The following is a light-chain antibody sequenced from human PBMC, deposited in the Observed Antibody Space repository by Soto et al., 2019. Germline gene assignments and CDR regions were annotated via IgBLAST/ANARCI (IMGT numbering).Light chain of an antibody. CDR2: GAS. CDR3: QQYFEWPPMT. V-gene: IGKV3-15*01. J-gene: IGKJ1*01. CDR1: ETVATN. Sequence: VMTQSPATLSVSPGERATLSCWASETVATNLAWYQQKPGQAPRLLIYGASTRAAGISDRFRGSGSGTEFTLTISSLRSEDSAIYYCQQYFEWPPMTFGQGTKVEI.